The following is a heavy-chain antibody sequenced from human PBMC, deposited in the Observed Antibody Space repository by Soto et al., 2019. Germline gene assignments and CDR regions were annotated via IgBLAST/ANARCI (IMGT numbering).Heavy chain of an antibody. D-gene: IGHD5-12*01. CDR3: ARDSLVLRDGYNFDAFDI. CDR2: INPSGGST. CDR1: GYTFTSYY. V-gene: IGHV1-46*01. J-gene: IGHJ3*02. Sequence: ASVKVSCKASGYTFTSYYMHWVRQAPGQGLEWMGIINPSGGSTSYAQKFQGRVTMTRDTSTSTVYMELSSLRSEDTAVYYCARDSLVLRDGYNFDAFDIWGQGTMVT.